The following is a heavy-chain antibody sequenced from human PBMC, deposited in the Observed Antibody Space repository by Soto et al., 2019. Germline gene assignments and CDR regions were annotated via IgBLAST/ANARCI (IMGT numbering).Heavy chain of an antibody. CDR3: ARDLTTVTNYYYYGMDV. V-gene: IGHV3-48*02. D-gene: IGHD4-17*01. J-gene: IGHJ6*02. Sequence: PGGALRVSCAASGFTFSSYSMNWVRQAPGKGLEWVSYISSSSSTIYYADSVKGRFTISRDNAKNSLYLQMNSLRDEDTAVYYCARDLTTVTNYYYYGMDVWGQGTTVTVSS. CDR1: GFTFSSYS. CDR2: ISSSSSTI.